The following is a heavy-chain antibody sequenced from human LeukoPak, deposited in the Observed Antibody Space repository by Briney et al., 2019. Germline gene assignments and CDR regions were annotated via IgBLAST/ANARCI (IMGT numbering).Heavy chain of an antibody. Sequence: GGSLRLSCAASGFTFSSYGMHWVRQAPGKGLEWVAFIRYDGSNKYYADSVKGRFTISRDNSKNTLYLQMNSLRAEDTAVYYCARHGLSDYGEMGAFDIWGQGTMVTVSS. CDR1: GFTFSSYG. CDR3: ARHGLSDYGEMGAFDI. CDR2: IRYDGSNK. D-gene: IGHD4-17*01. J-gene: IGHJ3*02. V-gene: IGHV3-30*02.